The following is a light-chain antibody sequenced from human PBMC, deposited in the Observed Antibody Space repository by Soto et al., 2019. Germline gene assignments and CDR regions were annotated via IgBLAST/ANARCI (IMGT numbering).Light chain of an antibody. CDR2: GAS. CDR3: QHYNDWPRT. Sequence: EIVMTQSPATLSVSPGERATLSCRASQSVGPYLAWYQQKPGQAPRLLIYGASTRAAGISPRFSGGGSRTEFTLTIIPLQYKHLAVYYCQHYNDWPRTFGQGTKVGVK. V-gene: IGKV3-15*01. J-gene: IGKJ1*01. CDR1: QSVGPY.